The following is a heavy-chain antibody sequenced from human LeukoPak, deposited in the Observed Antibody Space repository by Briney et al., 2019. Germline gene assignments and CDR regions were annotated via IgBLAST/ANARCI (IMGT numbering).Heavy chain of an antibody. V-gene: IGHV1-2*02. D-gene: IGHD3-22*01. Sequence: ASVRVSCKASGYTFTGYYMHWVRQAPGQGLEWMGWINPNSGGTNYAQKFQGRVTMTRDTSISTAYMELSRLRSEDTAVYYCARVNGEYYYDSSGRDIYFDYWGQGTLVTVSS. J-gene: IGHJ4*02. CDR3: ARVNGEYYYDSSGRDIYFDY. CDR2: INPNSGGT. CDR1: GYTFTGYY.